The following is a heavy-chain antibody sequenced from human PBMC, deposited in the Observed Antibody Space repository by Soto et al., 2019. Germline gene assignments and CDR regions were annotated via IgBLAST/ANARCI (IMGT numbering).Heavy chain of an antibody. Sequence: ASVKVSCKVSGYALTELSMHWVRQAPGKGLEWMGGFDPEDGETIYAQKFQGRVTMTEDTSTDTAYMELSSLRSEDTAVYYCATVPLGFLEWLPNFDYWGQGTLVTVSS. CDR2: FDPEDGET. V-gene: IGHV1-24*01. CDR1: GYALTELS. D-gene: IGHD3-3*01. CDR3: ATVPLGFLEWLPNFDY. J-gene: IGHJ4*02.